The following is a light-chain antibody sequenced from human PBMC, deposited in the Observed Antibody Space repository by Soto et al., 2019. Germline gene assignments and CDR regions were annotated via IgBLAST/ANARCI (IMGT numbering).Light chain of an antibody. Sequence: QSVLTQPASVSGSPGQSITISCTGTSSDVGGYNYVSWYQQHPGKAPKLMIYDVSTRPSGVSNRFSGSKSGNTASLTISGLQAEDEADYSCSSYTSSSTGVFGGGTKLTVL. CDR1: SSDVGGYNY. CDR2: DVS. CDR3: SSYTSSSTGV. J-gene: IGLJ3*02. V-gene: IGLV2-14*01.